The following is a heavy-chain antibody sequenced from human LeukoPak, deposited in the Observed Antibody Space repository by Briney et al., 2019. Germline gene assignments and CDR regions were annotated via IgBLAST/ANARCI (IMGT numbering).Heavy chain of an antibody. CDR2: INHNGNVN. J-gene: IGHJ6*02. D-gene: IGHD3-16*01. Sequence: GGSLRLSCAASGFTFSSYWMNWARQAPGKGLEWVASINHNGNVNYYVDSVKGRFTISRNNAKNSLYLQMSNLRAEDTAVYFCARGGGLDVWGQGATVTVSS. CDR1: GFTFSSYW. CDR3: ARGGGLDV. V-gene: IGHV3-7*03.